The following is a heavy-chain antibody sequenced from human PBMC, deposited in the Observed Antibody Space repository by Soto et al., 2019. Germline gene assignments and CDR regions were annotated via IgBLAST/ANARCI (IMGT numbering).Heavy chain of an antibody. CDR2: ISGSGGST. CDR1: GFTFSSYA. V-gene: IGHV3-23*01. CDR3: ATRRGDCSSTSCRKDDY. D-gene: IGHD2-2*01. J-gene: IGHJ4*02. Sequence: LRLSCAASGFTFSSYAMSWVRQAPGKGLEWVSAISGSGGSTYYADSVKGRFTISRDNSKNTLYLQMNSLRAEDTAVYYCATRRGDCSSTSCRKDDYWGQGTLVTVSS.